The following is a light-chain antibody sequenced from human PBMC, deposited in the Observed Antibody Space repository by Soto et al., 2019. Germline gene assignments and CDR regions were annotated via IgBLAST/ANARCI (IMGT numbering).Light chain of an antibody. Sequence: QSVLTQPASVSGSPGQSITISCTGTSSDVGGYNYVSWYQQHPGKAPKLMIYEVSNRPSGVSNRFSGSKSGNTASLTISGLPAEDEADYYCSSYTSSSTLVVFVGGTKLTVL. V-gene: IGLV2-14*01. CDR1: SSDVGGYNY. J-gene: IGLJ2*01. CDR3: SSYTSSSTLVV. CDR2: EVS.